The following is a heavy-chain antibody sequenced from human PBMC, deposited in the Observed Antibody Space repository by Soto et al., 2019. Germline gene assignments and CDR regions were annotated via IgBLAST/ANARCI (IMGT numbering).Heavy chain of an antibody. D-gene: IGHD2-8*01. Sequence: ASVKVSCKASGFTFSNYGLNWVRQAPGQGLEWMGWVSANNGHTNYAQNLQGRVSMTTDTSTSTAYMELRGLTFDDTAVYYCATDLESVKANPLFYYYAMDVWGQGTTVTVSS. CDR2: VSANNGHT. CDR3: ATDLESVKANPLFYYYAMDV. J-gene: IGHJ6*02. CDR1: GFTFSNYG. V-gene: IGHV1-18*01.